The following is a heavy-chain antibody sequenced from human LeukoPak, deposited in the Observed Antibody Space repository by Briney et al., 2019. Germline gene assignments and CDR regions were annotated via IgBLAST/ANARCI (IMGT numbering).Heavy chain of an antibody. CDR1: GXTFDDYA. Sequence: GGSLRLSCAASGXTFDDYAMHWVRQAPGKGLEWVAVISYDGSNKYYADSVKGRFTISRDNSKNTLYLQMNSLRAEDTAVYYCAKSEPAEFDYDSSGYFYDAFDIWGQGTMVTVSS. D-gene: IGHD3-22*01. CDR3: AKSEPAEFDYDSSGYFYDAFDI. J-gene: IGHJ3*02. V-gene: IGHV3-30*18. CDR2: ISYDGSNK.